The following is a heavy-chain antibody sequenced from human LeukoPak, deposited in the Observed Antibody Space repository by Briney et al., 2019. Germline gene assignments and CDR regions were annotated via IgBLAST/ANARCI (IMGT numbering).Heavy chain of an antibody. D-gene: IGHD3-3*02. CDR1: GGSISSYY. J-gene: IGHJ6*02. CDR3: ARDGSTFTSGAMDV. V-gene: IGHV4-59*01. CDR2: IYYSGST. Sequence: PSETLSLTCTVSGGSISSYYWSWIRQPPGKGLEWIGYIYYSGSTNYNPSLKRRVTISVDTSKNQFSLKLSSVTAADTAVYYCARDGSTFTSGAMDVWGRGTTVTVSS.